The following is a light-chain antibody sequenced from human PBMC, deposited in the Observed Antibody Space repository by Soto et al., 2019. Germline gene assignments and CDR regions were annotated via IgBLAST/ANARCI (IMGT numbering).Light chain of an antibody. CDR2: DVS. CDR1: SNDIGGYNY. Sequence: QSALTRPRSVSGSPGQAVTISCTGTSNDIGGYNYVSWYQQHPDKAPKLMISDVSQRPSGVPDRFSGSKSGNTASLTISGLQAEDEADYYYCSYAGSYTFVVFGGGTKVTVL. V-gene: IGLV2-11*01. J-gene: IGLJ2*01. CDR3: CSYAGSYTFVV.